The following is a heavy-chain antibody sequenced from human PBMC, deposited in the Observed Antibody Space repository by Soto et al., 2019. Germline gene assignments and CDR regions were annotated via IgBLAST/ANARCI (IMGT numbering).Heavy chain of an antibody. D-gene: IGHD2-21*02. V-gene: IGHV3-30-3*01. Sequence: QVQLVESGGGVVQPGRSLRLSCAASGFTFSSYAMHWVRQAPGKGLEWVAVISYDGSNKYYADSVKGRFTISRDNSKNTLYLQMNSLRAEDTAVYYCARDSCGDCYHLRTYYFDYWGQGTLVTVSS. J-gene: IGHJ4*02. CDR2: ISYDGSNK. CDR1: GFTFSSYA. CDR3: ARDSCGDCYHLRTYYFDY.